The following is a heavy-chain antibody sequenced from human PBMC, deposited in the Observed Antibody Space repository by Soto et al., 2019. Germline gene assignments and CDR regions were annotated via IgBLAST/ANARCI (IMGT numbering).Heavy chain of an antibody. Sequence: QTGGSLRLSCAASGFTFSNYDMHWVRQAPGKGLEWVAVISHDGNSQYYADSMKGRFTISRDNSQNTLYLQMNSLRPEDAAVYYCARKLSGAVQGCAYGMDVWGRGTTVIVSS. CDR2: ISHDGNSQ. CDR3: ARKLSGAVQGCAYGMDV. CDR1: GFTFSNYD. V-gene: IGHV3-30*03. J-gene: IGHJ6*02. D-gene: IGHD1-7*01.